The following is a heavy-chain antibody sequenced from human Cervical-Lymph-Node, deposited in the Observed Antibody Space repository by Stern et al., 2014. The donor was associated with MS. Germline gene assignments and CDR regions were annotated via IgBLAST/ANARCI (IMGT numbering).Heavy chain of an antibody. J-gene: IGHJ6*02. CDR3: ARDNDDNGMDV. V-gene: IGHV1-69*01. CDR1: GDTFINFG. D-gene: IGHD1-1*01. CDR2: IIPILGTT. Sequence: VQLVESGAEVKKPGSSVKVSCTASGDTFINFGISWVRQAPGQGLEWMGGIIPILGTTEYVERFQGRLTINADESATTVYMELSSLRSDDTAVYYCARDNDDNGMDVWGQGTTVIVSS.